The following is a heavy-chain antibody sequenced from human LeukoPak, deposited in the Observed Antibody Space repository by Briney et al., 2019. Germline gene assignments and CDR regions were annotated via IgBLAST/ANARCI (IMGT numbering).Heavy chain of an antibody. CDR1: GFTFTIFG. Sequence: PGGSQRLSCAASGFTFTIFGLNWVRQAPGKGPEWVSYIDARSGITYYADSVQGRFTLSRDNARESVFLQMDSLRVDDTAVYYCARTYDFGRGPPGDAFDNWGPGTWVIVSS. V-gene: IGHV3-48*01. J-gene: IGHJ3*02. D-gene: IGHD3-3*01. CDR3: ARTYDFGRGPPGDAFDN. CDR2: IDARSGIT.